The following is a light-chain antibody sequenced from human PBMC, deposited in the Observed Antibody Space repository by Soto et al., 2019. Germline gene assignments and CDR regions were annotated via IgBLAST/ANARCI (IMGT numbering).Light chain of an antibody. V-gene: IGKV3-11*01. CDR2: DAS. J-gene: IGKJ4*01. CDR1: QSVSSY. Sequence: ELVLTQSPATLSSSPGDIATLSCRASQSVSSYLAWYQQKPGQAPRLLIYDASNRATGIPARFSGSGSGTDFTLTISSLEPEDFAVYYCQQRSNWAFGGGTKVDIK. CDR3: QQRSNWA.